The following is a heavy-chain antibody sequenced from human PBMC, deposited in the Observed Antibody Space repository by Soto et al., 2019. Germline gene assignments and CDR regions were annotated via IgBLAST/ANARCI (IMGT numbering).Heavy chain of an antibody. CDR3: VRHEADCDSTSCYSEILDL. J-gene: IGHJ5*02. CDR1: GYRFTSYW. V-gene: IGHV5-51*01. CDR2: IYPDDSDT. Sequence: PGESLKISCEGSGYRFTSYWFGWVRRMSGKGLEWMGLIYPDDSDTRYSPSFQGQVTISVDKSINTAYLQWSSLKASDTAIYYCVRHEADCDSTSCYSEILDLWGQGTLVTVSS. D-gene: IGHD2-2*01.